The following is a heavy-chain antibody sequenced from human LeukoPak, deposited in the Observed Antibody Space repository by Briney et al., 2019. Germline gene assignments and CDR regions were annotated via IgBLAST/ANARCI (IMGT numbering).Heavy chain of an antibody. V-gene: IGHV3-74*01. CDR2: INSDGSSI. CDR3: GRPHEGRVAAGTK. CDR1: GFTFSSYW. Sequence: GGSLRLSCAASGFTFSSYWMYWVRQAPGEGLVWVSRINSDGSSINYADSVKGRFTISRDNAKNTLYLKMNSLRAEDTAVYYCGRPHEGRVAAGTKWGQGTLVTVSS. J-gene: IGHJ4*02. D-gene: IGHD6-13*01.